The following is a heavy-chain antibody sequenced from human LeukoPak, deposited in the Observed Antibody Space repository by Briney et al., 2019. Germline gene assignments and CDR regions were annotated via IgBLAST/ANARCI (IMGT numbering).Heavy chain of an antibody. CDR3: ARDGSPAGATSYFDY. Sequence: KPSETLSLTCTVSGGSINSGDYYWSWIRQPPGKGLEWIGYIYYSGSTYYNPSLKSRVTISVDTSKNQFSLKLSSVTAADTAVYYCARDGSPAGATSYFDYWGQGTLVTVSS. CDR1: GGSINSGDYY. J-gene: IGHJ4*02. CDR2: IYYSGST. V-gene: IGHV4-30-4*08. D-gene: IGHD1-26*01.